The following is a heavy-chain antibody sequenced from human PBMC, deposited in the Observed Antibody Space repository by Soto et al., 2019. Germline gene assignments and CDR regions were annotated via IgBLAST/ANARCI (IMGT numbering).Heavy chain of an antibody. Sequence: GGSLRLSCAASGFTFSSYAMSWFRQAAGKGLEWVSAISGSGGSTYYADSVKGRFTISRDNSKNTLYLQMNSLRAEDTAVYYCFRLSVRSDYWGQGTLVTVSS. CDR1: GFTFSSYA. D-gene: IGHD3-10*01. CDR2: ISGSGGST. J-gene: IGHJ4*02. CDR3: FRLSVRSDY. V-gene: IGHV3-23*01.